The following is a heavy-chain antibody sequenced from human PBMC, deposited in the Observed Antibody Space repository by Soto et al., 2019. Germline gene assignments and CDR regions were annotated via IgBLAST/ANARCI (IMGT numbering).Heavy chain of an antibody. J-gene: IGHJ6*02. CDR3: ASPYSSGWYGDYYYYGMDV. CDR2: ISYDGSNK. V-gene: IGHV3-30-3*01. D-gene: IGHD6-19*01. Sequence: GGSLRLSCAACGLTFSSYAMHWVRKAPGKGLEWVAVISYDGSNKYYADSVKGRFTISRDNSKNTLYLQMNSLRAEDTAVYYCASPYSSGWYGDYYYYGMDVWGQGTTVTVSS. CDR1: GLTFSSYA.